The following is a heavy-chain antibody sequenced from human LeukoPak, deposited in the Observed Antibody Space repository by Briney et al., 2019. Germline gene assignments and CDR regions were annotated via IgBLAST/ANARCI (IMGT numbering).Heavy chain of an antibody. CDR3: ARDNSNPEPYYYYYYGMDV. V-gene: IGHV3-23*01. J-gene: IGHJ6*02. D-gene: IGHD4-4*01. Sequence: PGGSLRLSCAASGFTFSSYAMSWVRQAPGKGLEWVSAISGSGSSTYYADSVKGRFTISRDNSKNTLYLQMNSLRAEDTAVYYCARDNSNPEPYYYYYYGMDVWGQGTTVTVSS. CDR2: ISGSGSST. CDR1: GFTFSSYA.